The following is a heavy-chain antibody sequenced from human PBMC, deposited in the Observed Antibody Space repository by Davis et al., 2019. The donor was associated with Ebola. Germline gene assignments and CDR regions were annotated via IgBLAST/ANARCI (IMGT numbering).Heavy chain of an antibody. Sequence: GESLKISCAASGFTFDDYYMNWNRQAPGKALEWISSISASGTIMSYADSVKGRFTISRDNAKNSLYLQMNSLRAEDTAVYFCAGDLDYWGQGTLVTVSS. CDR3: AGDLDY. CDR1: GFTFDDYY. V-gene: IGHV3-11*04. J-gene: IGHJ4*02. CDR2: ISASGTIM.